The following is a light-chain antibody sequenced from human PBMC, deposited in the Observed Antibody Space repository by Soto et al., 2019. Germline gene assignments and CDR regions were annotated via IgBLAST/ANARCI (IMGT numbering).Light chain of an antibody. Sequence: QSALTQPASVSGSPGQSITISCTGTSSDVGAYNFVSWYQQHPGKAPKLIIHAVSNRPSGVSNRFSGSKSGNTASLTISGLQAEDEADYYCSAHGGSKPFYVFGSGTKLTVL. CDR1: SSDVGAYNF. V-gene: IGLV2-14*01. J-gene: IGLJ1*01. CDR3: SAHGGSKPFYV. CDR2: AVS.